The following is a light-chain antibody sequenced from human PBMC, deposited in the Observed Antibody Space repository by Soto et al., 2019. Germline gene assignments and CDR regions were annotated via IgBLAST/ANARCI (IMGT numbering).Light chain of an antibody. V-gene: IGKV1-5*01. CDR3: QQYYNYST. CDR2: DAS. J-gene: IGKJ1*01. Sequence: DIQMPQSPSTLYASVGDRVTITCRASQTISSWLAWSRPKPGKAPDLLIYDASKLQSGVPASFSGSESGTEFTLTIASLQPDDFATYYCQQYYNYSTFGQGTQVDIK. CDR1: QTISSW.